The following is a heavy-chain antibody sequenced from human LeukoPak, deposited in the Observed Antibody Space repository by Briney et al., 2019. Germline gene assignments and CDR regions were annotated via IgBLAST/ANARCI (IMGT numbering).Heavy chain of an antibody. CDR1: GYTLTGYY. CDR3: ASRYYDSSGYYDGDY. V-gene: IGHV1-2*06. Sequence: ASVKVSCKASGYTLTGYYMHWVRQAPGQGLEWMGRINPNSGGTNYAQKFQGRVTMTRDTSISTAYMELSRLRSDDTTVYYCASRYYDSSGYYDGDYWGQGTLVTGSS. CDR2: INPNSGGT. J-gene: IGHJ4*02. D-gene: IGHD3-22*01.